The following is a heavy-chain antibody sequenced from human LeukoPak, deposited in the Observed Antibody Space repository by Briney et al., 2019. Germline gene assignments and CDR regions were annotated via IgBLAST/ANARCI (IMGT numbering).Heavy chain of an antibody. V-gene: IGHV3-21*01. CDR3: ARVISSPTFYFDY. D-gene: IGHD6-13*01. J-gene: IGHJ4*02. Sequence: GGSLRLSCAASGFTFSSYSMNWVRQAPGKGLEWVSSIGSSSSYIYYADSVKGRFTISRDNAKNSLYLQMNSLRAEDTAVYYCARVISSPTFYFDYWGQGTLVTVSS. CDR1: GFTFSSYS. CDR2: IGSSSSYI.